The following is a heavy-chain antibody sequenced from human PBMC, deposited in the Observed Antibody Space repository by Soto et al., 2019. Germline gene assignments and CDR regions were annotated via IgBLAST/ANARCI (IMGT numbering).Heavy chain of an antibody. V-gene: IGHV3-33*01. J-gene: IGHJ4*02. CDR1: GFNFRSYG. CDR3: ARAHYDTLSGAKHFDS. CDR2: VWFDGTKK. D-gene: IGHD3-9*01. Sequence: QVQLVESGGGVVQPGRSLRLSCATSGFNFRSYGMNWVRQAPGKGLEWVAVVWFDGTKKYYADSVKGRFTISRDNSRDTLYLEMNSLRAEDTAVYYCARAHYDTLSGAKHFDSWGQGTLVTVSS.